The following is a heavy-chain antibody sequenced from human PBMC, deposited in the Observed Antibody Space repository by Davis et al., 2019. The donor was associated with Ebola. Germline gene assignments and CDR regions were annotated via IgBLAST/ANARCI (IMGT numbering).Heavy chain of an antibody. J-gene: IGHJ6*02. Sequence: PGGSLRLSCAASGFTFSSYSMNWVRQAPGKGLEWVSYISSSSSTIYYADSVKGRFTISRDNAKNSLYLQMNSLRDEDTAVYYCARDEGYCSGGSCYSGPAGDGMDVWGQGTTVTVSS. CDR2: ISSSSSTI. D-gene: IGHD2-15*01. CDR1: GFTFSSYS. CDR3: ARDEGYCSGGSCYSGPAGDGMDV. V-gene: IGHV3-48*02.